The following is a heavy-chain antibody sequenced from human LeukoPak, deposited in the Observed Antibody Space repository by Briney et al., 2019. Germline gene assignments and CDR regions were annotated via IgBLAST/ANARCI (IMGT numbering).Heavy chain of an antibody. J-gene: IGHJ4*02. D-gene: IGHD3-22*01. CDR2: NSYSGAT. CDR1: GGSISTYY. V-gene: IGHV4-59*01. CDR3: ARGGPGSGWHYYLDY. Sequence: SETLSLTCTVSGGSISTYYWNWIRQPPGKGLEWIGYNSYSGATNYAPSLKSRITISLDTSKHQFSLILNSVTAADTAVYYCARGGPGSGWHYYLDYWGQGTLVTVSS.